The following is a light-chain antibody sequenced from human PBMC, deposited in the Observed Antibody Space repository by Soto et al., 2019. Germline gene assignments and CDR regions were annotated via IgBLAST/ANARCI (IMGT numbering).Light chain of an antibody. CDR1: SSDVGGYNY. CDR2: EVS. CDR3: SSYTSSSTYV. Sequence: HSALTQPPSASGSPGQSVTISCTGTSSDVGGYNYVSWYQQHPGKAPKLMIYEVSNRPSGVSNRFSGSKSGNTASLTISGLQAEDEADYYCSSYTSSSTYVFGTGTKVTVL. J-gene: IGLJ1*01. V-gene: IGLV2-14*01.